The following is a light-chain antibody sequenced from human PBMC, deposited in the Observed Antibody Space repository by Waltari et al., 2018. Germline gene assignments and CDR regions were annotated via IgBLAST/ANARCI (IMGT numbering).Light chain of an antibody. J-gene: IGLJ2*01. CDR3: QSYDRSNQV. CDR1: SGSSASNY. CDR2: KDN. Sequence: NFMLTQPHSVSESPGKTVTIPCPRSSGSSASNYVQWYQHRPGSSPTTVIYKDNQRPPGVPDRFSGSIDSSSNSASLTISGLKTDDEADYYCQSYDRSNQVFGGGTKLTVL. V-gene: IGLV6-57*01.